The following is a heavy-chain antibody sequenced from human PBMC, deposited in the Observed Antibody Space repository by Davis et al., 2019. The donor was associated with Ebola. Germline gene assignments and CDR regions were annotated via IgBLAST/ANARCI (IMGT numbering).Heavy chain of an antibody. CDR3: ARRSSGSYWDYYYYYMDV. D-gene: IGHD1-26*01. V-gene: IGHV4-59*08. CDR1: GGSFSGYY. Sequence: PSETLSLTCAVYGGSFSGYYWSWIRQPPGKGLEWIGYIYYSGSTNYNPSLKSRVTISVDTSKNQFSLKLSSVTAADTAVYYCARRSSGSYWDYYYYYMDVWGKGTTVTVSS. J-gene: IGHJ6*03. CDR2: IYYSGST.